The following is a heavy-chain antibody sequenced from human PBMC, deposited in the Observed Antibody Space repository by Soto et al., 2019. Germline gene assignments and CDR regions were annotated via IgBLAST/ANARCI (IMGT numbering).Heavy chain of an antibody. J-gene: IGHJ5*02. CDR3: ARDNWFDP. V-gene: IGHV1-69*13. CDR2: IIPIFGTA. Sequence: SVKVSCKASGCTFSSYAISWVRQAPGEGLEWMGGIIPIFGTANYAQKFQGRVTITADESTSTAYIELSSLRSEDTAVYYCARDNWFDPWGQGTLVTVSS. CDR1: GCTFSSYA.